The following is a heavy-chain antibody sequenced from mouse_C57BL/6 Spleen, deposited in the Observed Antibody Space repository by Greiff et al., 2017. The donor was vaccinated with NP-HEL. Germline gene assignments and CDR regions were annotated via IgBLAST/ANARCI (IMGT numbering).Heavy chain of an antibody. CDR3: ARNERIYYDYDVGFAY. Sequence: VQLQQSGAELMKPGASVKLSCKATGYTFTGYWIEWVKQRPGHGLEWIGEILPGSGSTNYNEKFKGKATFTADTSSNTAYMQLSSLTTEDSAIYYCARNERIYYDYDVGFAYWGQGTPVTVSA. CDR1: GYTFTGYW. CDR2: ILPGSGST. V-gene: IGHV1-9*01. J-gene: IGHJ3*01. D-gene: IGHD2-4*01.